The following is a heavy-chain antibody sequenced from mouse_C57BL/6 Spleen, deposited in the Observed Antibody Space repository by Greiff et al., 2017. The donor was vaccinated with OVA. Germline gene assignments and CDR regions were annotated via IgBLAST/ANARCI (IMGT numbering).Heavy chain of an antibody. CDR2: ISSGSSTI. V-gene: IGHV5-17*01. D-gene: IGHD2-5*01. Sequence: EVKLEESGGGLVKPGGSLKLSCAASGFTFSDYGMHWVRQAPEKGLEWVAYISSGSSTIYYADTVKGRFTISRDNAKNTLFLQMTSLRSEDAAMYYYARGSNCKYYFDDWGPGTTLTVSS. CDR3: ARGSNCKYYFDD. CDR1: GFTFSDYG. J-gene: IGHJ2*01.